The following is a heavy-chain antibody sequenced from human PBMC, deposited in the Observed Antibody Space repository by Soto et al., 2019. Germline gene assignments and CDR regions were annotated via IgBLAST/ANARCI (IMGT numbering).Heavy chain of an antibody. J-gene: IGHJ4*02. V-gene: IGHV3-74*01. CDR2: INSDGSST. CDR1: GFTFSSYW. Sequence: EVQLVESGGGLVQPGGSLRLSCAASGFTFSSYWMHWVRQAPGKGLVWVSRINSDGSSTDYADSVKGRFTISRDNARNTVFLQMSSLRAEDTAVYYCVRSRYGDYVGQGTLVTVSS. D-gene: IGHD5-12*01. CDR3: VRSRYGDY.